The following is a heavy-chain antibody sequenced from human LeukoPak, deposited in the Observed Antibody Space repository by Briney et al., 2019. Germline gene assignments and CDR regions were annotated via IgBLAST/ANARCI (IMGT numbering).Heavy chain of an antibody. J-gene: IGHJ4*02. CDR1: GLTFSSHW. D-gene: IGHD1-14*01. V-gene: IGHV3-74*01. Sequence: GGSLRLSCAASGLTFSSHWMHWVRQAPGKGLVWVSRITNDGSSTTYANSVKGRFTISRDNAKNMLYLQVNSLRAEDTAVYYCATQQRGNPAYWGQGTLVTVSS. CDR2: ITNDGSST. CDR3: ATQQRGNPAY.